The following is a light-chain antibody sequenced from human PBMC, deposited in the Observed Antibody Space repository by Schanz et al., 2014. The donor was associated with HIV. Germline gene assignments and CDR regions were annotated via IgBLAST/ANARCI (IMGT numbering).Light chain of an antibody. J-gene: IGKJ5*01. CDR3: QHYGTSPPIT. CDR1: QSVSSNF. Sequence: EIVLTQSPGTLSLSLGERATLSCRASQSVSSNFLAWYQQRPGQAPRLVIYGASIRATGIPGRFSGSGSGTDFTLTIRTLEPEDFAVYYCQHYGTSPPITFGQGTRLEIK. CDR2: GAS. V-gene: IGKV3-20*01.